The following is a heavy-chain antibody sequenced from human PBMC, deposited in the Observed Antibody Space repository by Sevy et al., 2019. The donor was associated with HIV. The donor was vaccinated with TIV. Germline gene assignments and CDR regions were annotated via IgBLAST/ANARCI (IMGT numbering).Heavy chain of an antibody. CDR3: AKGGSGWYYFDY. J-gene: IGHJ4*02. Sequence: GRSLRLSCAASGFTFSSYAMSWVRQAPGKGLEWVSAISGSGGSTYYVDSVKGRLTISRDNSKNTLYLQMNSLRDEDTAVYYCAKGGSGWYYFDYWGQGTLVTVSS. V-gene: IGHV3-23*01. D-gene: IGHD6-19*01. CDR1: GFTFSSYA. CDR2: ISGSGGST.